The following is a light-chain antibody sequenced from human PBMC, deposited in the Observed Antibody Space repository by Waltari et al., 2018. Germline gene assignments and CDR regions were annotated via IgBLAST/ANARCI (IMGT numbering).Light chain of an antibody. CDR3: QHYLRLPAT. J-gene: IGKJ1*01. CDR1: QSVSRA. Sequence: EIVLTQSPGTLSLSPGERATLSCRASQSVSRALAWYQQKPGQAPRLLIYGASNRATGIPDRFSGSGSGTDFSLTISSLEPEDFAVYYCQHYLRLPATFGQGTKVGIK. CDR2: GAS. V-gene: IGKV3-20*01.